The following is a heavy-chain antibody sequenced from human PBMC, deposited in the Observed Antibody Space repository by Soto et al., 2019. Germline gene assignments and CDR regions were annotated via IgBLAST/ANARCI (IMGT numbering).Heavy chain of an antibody. Sequence: PVGSLRLSCTASVFTFGDYAMSCFRHSPGKGPEWLGFIRSKAYGGTTEYAASVKGRFTISRDDSKSIAYLQMNSLKTEDTAVYYCNRDHPLGVFDHWGKGTMITVSS. CDR3: NRDHPLGVFDH. CDR2: IRSKAYGGTT. V-gene: IGHV3-49*03. J-gene: IGHJ4*02. D-gene: IGHD7-27*01. CDR1: VFTFGDYA.